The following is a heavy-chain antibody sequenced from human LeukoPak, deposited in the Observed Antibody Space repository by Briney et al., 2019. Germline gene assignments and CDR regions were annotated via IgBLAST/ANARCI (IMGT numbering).Heavy chain of an antibody. CDR2: TYYRSKWYN. CDR1: GDSVSNNSAA. Sequence: SQTLSLTRAISGDSVSNNSAAWNWLRQSPSRGLEWLRRTYYRSKWYNDYAVSVKSRITINPDTSKNQFSLQLNSVTPEDTAVYYCAREGIAARYYYYYYMDVWGKGTTVTVSS. V-gene: IGHV6-1*01. D-gene: IGHD6-6*01. J-gene: IGHJ6*03. CDR3: AREGIAARYYYYYYMDV.